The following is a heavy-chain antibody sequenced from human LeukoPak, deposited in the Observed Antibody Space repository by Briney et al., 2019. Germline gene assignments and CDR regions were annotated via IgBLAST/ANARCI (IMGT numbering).Heavy chain of an antibody. D-gene: IGHD3-16*01. J-gene: IGHJ4*02. Sequence: GGSLRLSCSASGFTFSDAWMGWVRQAPGKGLEWVGRIKSKANGETTHFDAPVKGRFTISRDDSKNTLYLQMNGLKTEDTAVYYCAWGGDYFDFWGRGTLVTVSS. CDR1: GFTFSDAW. CDR3: AWGGDYFDF. V-gene: IGHV3-15*01. CDR2: IKSKANGETT.